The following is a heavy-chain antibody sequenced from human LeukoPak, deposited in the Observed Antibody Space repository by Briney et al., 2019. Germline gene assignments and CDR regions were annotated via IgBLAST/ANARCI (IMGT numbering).Heavy chain of an antibody. D-gene: IGHD2-21*02. J-gene: IGHJ5*02. V-gene: IGHV5-51*01. CDR3: ARLPQWGVTGSWFDP. CDR2: GYSFT. Sequence: GYSFTRYSPSLQSQVTISADKSISTAYLQWTSLKASDTAIYYCARLPQWGVTGSWFDPWGQGTLVTVSS.